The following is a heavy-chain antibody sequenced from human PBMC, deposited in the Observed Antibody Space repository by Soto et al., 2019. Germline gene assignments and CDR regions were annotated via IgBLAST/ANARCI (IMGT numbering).Heavy chain of an antibody. Sequence: QVQLVQSGAEVKKPGSSVKVSCKASGGGFNSYAFSWVRQAPGQGLEWMGALIPSFGTANYAQKFQGRVTNTADESTTTVYMDRSSLTPDETAMYFCARAGDCSGGSCYSFILDYWGQGTQVTVSS. CDR2: LIPSFGTA. CDR3: ARAGDCSGGSCYSFILDY. D-gene: IGHD2-15*01. CDR1: GGGFNSYA. V-gene: IGHV1-69*01. J-gene: IGHJ4*02.